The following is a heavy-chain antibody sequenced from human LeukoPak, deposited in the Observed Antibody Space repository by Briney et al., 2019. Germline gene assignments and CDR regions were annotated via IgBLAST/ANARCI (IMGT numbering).Heavy chain of an antibody. J-gene: IGHJ4*02. CDR2: INPNSGDT. V-gene: IGHV1-2*02. Sequence: ASVKVSCKASGYTFSGYYIHWVRQAPGQGLEWMGWINPNSGDTKYAQKFQGRVTMTRDTSISTAYMDLSRLRSDDTAVYYCAREGCSGTSCYTPDYWGQGTLVTVSS. CDR1: GYTFSGYY. CDR3: AREGCSGTSCYTPDY. D-gene: IGHD2-2*02.